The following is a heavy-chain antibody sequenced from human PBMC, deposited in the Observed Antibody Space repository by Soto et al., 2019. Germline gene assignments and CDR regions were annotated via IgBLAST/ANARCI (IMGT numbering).Heavy chain of an antibody. CDR1: GFTFSGYG. V-gene: IGHV3-30*18. CDR2: ISYDGNNK. J-gene: IGHJ6*02. D-gene: IGHD1-1*01. Sequence: GGSLRLSCAASGFTFSGYGMHWVRQSPGKGLEWVAVISYDGNNKYYADSVKGRFTISRDNSKNTLYLQMNSLRAEDTAVYYCAKGGRGTYYYYYGVDVWGQGTTVTVPS. CDR3: AKGGRGTYYYYYGVDV.